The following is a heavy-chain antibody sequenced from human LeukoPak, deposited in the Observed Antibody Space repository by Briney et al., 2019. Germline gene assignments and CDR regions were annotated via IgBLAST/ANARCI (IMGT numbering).Heavy chain of an antibody. CDR2: INPSGGST. CDR3: TVGATPYYFDY. D-gene: IGHD1-26*01. Sequence: ASVKVSCKASGYTFTSYYMHWVRQAPGQGLEWMGIINPSGGSTSYAQKFQGRVTMTRDTSTSTVYMELSSLRSEDTAVYYCTVGATPYYFDYWGQGTLVTVSS. J-gene: IGHJ4*02. V-gene: IGHV1-46*03. CDR1: GYTFTSYY.